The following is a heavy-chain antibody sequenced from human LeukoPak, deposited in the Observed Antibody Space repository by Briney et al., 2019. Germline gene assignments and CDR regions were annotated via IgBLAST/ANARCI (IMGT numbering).Heavy chain of an antibody. Sequence: PGRSLRLSCAASGFTFTSYSMNWARQAPGKGLEWVSSISSSSSYIYYADSVKGRFTISRDNAKNSLYLQMNSLRAEDTAVYYCARAGPSVNAPYWGQGTLVTVSS. CDR2: ISSSSSYI. J-gene: IGHJ4*02. CDR1: GFTFTSYS. D-gene: IGHD4-17*01. V-gene: IGHV3-21*01. CDR3: ARAGPSVNAPY.